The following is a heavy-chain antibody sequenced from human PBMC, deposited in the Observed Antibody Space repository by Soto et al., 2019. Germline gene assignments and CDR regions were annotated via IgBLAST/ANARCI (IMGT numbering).Heavy chain of an antibody. J-gene: IGHJ4*02. CDR3: AKEVHCGGGSCSWSEGFEY. D-gene: IGHD2-15*01. V-gene: IGHV3-30*18. CDR2: ISYEGSHT. CDR1: GFIFSSYG. Sequence: QVQLVESGGDVVQPGRSLRLSCAASGFIFSSYGMHWVRQAPGKGLEWVAVISYEGSHTYYADSVKGRFTITRDYSKNALYLQMNSLRPEDTAVYYCAKEVHCGGGSCSWSEGFEYWGQGTLLTVSS.